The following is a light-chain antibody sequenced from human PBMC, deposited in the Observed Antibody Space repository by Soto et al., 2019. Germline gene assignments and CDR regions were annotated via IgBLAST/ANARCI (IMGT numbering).Light chain of an antibody. Sequence: EIVLTQSPATLSLSPGERATLSCRASQSVNNYLAWYQQKPGQAPRLLIYDTSNRATGIPARFSGSGSGTDFTLTVSSLEPEDFAVYYCHQRYMWPPLTFGGGTKVEIK. CDR3: HQRYMWPPLT. J-gene: IGKJ4*01. CDR2: DTS. CDR1: QSVNNY. V-gene: IGKV3-11*01.